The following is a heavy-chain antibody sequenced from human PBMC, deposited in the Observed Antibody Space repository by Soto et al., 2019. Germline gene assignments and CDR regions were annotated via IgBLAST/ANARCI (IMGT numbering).Heavy chain of an antibody. Sequence: QVQLVQSGAEVKKPGASVKVSCKASGYTFTSYAMHWVRQAPGQRLEWMGWINAGNGNTKYSQKFQGRVTITRDTSASTPYMELSSLRSADTAVYYCARGPGGPDGPGDYWGQGTLVTVSS. CDR2: INAGNGNT. D-gene: IGHD2-15*01. CDR1: GYTFTSYA. J-gene: IGHJ4*02. CDR3: ARGPGGPDGPGDY. V-gene: IGHV1-3*01.